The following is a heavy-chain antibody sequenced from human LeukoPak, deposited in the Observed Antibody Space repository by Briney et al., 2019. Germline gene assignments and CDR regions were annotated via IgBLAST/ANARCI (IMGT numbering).Heavy chain of an antibody. Sequence: PSETLSLTCTVSGGSISSSSYYWGWIRQPPGKGLEWIGSIYYSGSTYYNPSLKSRVTISVDTSKNQFSLKLSSVTAADTAVYYCARGYEECSGGSCYSYWDPNVVTEIFDYWGQGTLVTVSS. J-gene: IGHJ4*02. D-gene: IGHD2-15*01. CDR2: IYYSGST. V-gene: IGHV4-39*07. CDR1: GGSISSSSYY. CDR3: ARGYEECSGGSCYSYWDPNVVTEIFDY.